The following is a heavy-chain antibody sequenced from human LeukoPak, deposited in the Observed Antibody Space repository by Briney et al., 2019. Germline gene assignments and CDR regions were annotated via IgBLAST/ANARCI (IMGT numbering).Heavy chain of an antibody. J-gene: IGHJ4*02. CDR1: GFTFCSYE. CDR2: ISSSGSPI. D-gene: IGHD5-24*01. Sequence: GGSLRLSCTASGFTFCSYEMNWVRQAPGKGLEWVSDISSSGSPIYYADSVKGRFTVSRDNAKNSLYLQMSSLRAEDTAVYYCARTMAFWGQGTLVAVSS. CDR3: ARTMAF. V-gene: IGHV3-48*03.